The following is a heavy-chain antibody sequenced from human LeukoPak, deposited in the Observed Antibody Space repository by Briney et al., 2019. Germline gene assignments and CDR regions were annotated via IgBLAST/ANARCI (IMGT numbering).Heavy chain of an antibody. D-gene: IGHD3-22*01. CDR1: GYTFTGYY. J-gene: IGHJ6*03. CDR3: ARGPRSEYYYDSSGYKTYYYYYYMDV. V-gene: IGHV1-8*02. Sequence: ASVKVSCKASGYTFTGYYMHWVRQAPGQGLEWMGWMNPNSGNTGYAQKFQGRVTMTRNTSISTAYMELSSLRSEDTAVYYCARGPRSEYYYDSSGYKTYYYYYYMDVWGKGTTVTVSS. CDR2: MNPNSGNT.